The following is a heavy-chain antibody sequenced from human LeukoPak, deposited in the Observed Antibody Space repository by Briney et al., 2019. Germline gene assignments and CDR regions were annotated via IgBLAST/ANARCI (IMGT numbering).Heavy chain of an antibody. CDR2: ISGSGGST. Sequence: GGALRLSCAASGFTLSSYAMSWVRQAPGKGLEWVSDISGSGGSTYYAHSVKGRFTISRDNSKNPLYLQMNSLRAEDTAVYYCAKEIGRIAVRVYFDYWGQGTLVTVSS. CDR1: GFTLSSYA. CDR3: AKEIGRIAVRVYFDY. V-gene: IGHV3-23*01. J-gene: IGHJ4*02. D-gene: IGHD6-19*01.